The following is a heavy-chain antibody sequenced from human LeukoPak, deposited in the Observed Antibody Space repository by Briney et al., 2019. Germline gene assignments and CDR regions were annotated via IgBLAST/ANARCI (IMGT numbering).Heavy chain of an antibody. CDR3: ARSGAAAGQEFDY. CDR1: GFTFSSYG. D-gene: IGHD6-13*01. CDR2: IRYDGSKK. Sequence: GGSLRLSCAASGFTFSSYGMHWVRQAPGKGLEWVAFIRYDGSKKYYADSVKGRFTISRDNAKNSLYLQINSLRAEDTALYYCARSGAAAGQEFDYWGQGTLVTVSS. V-gene: IGHV3-30*02. J-gene: IGHJ4*02.